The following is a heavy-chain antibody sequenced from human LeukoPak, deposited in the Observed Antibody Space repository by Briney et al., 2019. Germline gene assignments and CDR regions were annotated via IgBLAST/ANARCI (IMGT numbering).Heavy chain of an antibody. D-gene: IGHD3-9*01. V-gene: IGHV4-34*01. CDR1: GGSFSGYY. CDR2: ITHSGST. J-gene: IGHJ4*02. Sequence: PSETLSLTCAVYGGSFSGYYWSWIRQPPGKGLEWIGEITHSGSTNYNPSLKSRVTISVDTSKNRFSLMLSSVTAADTAVYYCARRPKVLRPPNTRWLYFDYWGQGTLVTVSS. CDR3: ARRPKVLRPPNTRWLYFDY.